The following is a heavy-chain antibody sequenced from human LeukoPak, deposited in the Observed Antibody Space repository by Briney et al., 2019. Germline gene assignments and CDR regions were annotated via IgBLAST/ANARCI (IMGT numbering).Heavy chain of an antibody. Sequence: GGSLRLSCAASGFTFDDYAMHWVRQAPGKGLEWVSLISGDGGSTYYADSVKGRFTISRDNSKNSLYLQMNSLRTEDTALYYCAKPLLKYSSSRLDYYYYGMDVWGQGTTVTVSS. CDR2: ISGDGGST. D-gene: IGHD6-13*01. V-gene: IGHV3-43*02. CDR1: GFTFDDYA. CDR3: AKPLLKYSSSRLDYYYYGMDV. J-gene: IGHJ6*02.